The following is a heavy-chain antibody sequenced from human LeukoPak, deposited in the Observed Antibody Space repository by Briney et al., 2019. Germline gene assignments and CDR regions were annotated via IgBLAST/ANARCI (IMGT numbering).Heavy chain of an antibody. CDR1: CGSISSYY. D-gene: IGHD2-15*01. V-gene: IGHV4-59*01. CDR2: IYYSGTT. CDR3: ARDGRGGSLFAY. Sequence: SETLSLTCTVSCGSISSYYWSWIGQPPGKGLECIWYIYYSGTTNYNPSLKTRVTISVDTSKTQFSLKLSSVTAADTAIYYCARDGRGGSLFAYWGQGTLVTVSS. J-gene: IGHJ4*02.